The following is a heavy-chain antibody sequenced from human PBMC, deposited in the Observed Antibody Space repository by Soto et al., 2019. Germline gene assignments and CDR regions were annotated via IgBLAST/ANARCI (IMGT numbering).Heavy chain of an antibody. V-gene: IGHV3-74*01. D-gene: IGHD1-1*01. CDR2: IKGDGSST. J-gene: IGHJ3*01. CDR3: ARGIPGHYAFDG. Sequence: EVQLVESGGGLVQPGGSLRLSCAASGFTFSNYWMHWVRQVPGKGLVWVARIKGDGSSTNYADSVKGRFTISRDNAQNTLVVQINSLTAEDTAGYSFARGIPGHYAFDGGGQGTIGTVSS. CDR1: GFTFSNYW.